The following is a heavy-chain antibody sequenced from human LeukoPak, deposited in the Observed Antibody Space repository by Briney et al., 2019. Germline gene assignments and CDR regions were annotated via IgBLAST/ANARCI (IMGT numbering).Heavy chain of an antibody. CDR3: ARLSTSIAALDY. D-gene: IGHD6-6*01. V-gene: IGHV4-31*03. J-gene: IGHJ4*02. CDR2: IYYSGST. Sequence: PSETLSLTCTVSGGSISSGAYYWGWIRQHPGKGLEWIGYIYYSGSTYYTPSLKSRVTISVDTSKNQFSLKLSSVTAADTAVYSCARLSTSIAALDYWGQGTLVTASS. CDR1: GGSISSGAYY.